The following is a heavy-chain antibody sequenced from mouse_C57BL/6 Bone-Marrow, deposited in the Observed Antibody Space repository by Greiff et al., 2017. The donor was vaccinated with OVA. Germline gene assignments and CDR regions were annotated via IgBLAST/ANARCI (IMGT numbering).Heavy chain of an antibody. CDR3: ARQGYDYYGAWFAY. Sequence: DVKLVESGGDLVKPGGSLKLSCAASGFTFSSYGMSWVRQTPDKRLEWVATISSGGSYTYYPDSVKGRFTISRDNAKNTLYLQMSSLKSEDTAMYYCARQGYDYYGAWFAYWGQGTLVTVSA. D-gene: IGHD1-1*01. J-gene: IGHJ3*01. CDR1: GFTFSSYG. V-gene: IGHV5-6*02. CDR2: ISSGGSYT.